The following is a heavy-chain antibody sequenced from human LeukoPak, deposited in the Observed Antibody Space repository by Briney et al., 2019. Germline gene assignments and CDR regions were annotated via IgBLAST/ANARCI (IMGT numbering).Heavy chain of an antibody. CDR3: TKETPQTDV. CDR1: GFTFSSYE. CDR2: ISSTGNTV. J-gene: IGHJ6*04. Sequence: PGGSLRLSCAASGFTFSSYEMNWVRQAPGQGLEWVAYISSTGNTVHYAGSVKGRFTISRDNAKNSLYLQMNRPRAEDTAAYYCTKETPQTDVWGKGTTVIVSS. D-gene: IGHD2-15*01. V-gene: IGHV3-48*03.